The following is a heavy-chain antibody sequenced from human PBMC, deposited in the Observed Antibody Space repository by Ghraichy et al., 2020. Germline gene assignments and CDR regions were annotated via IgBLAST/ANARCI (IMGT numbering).Heavy chain of an antibody. CDR2: INWNSVNT. V-gene: IGHV3-20*04. D-gene: IGHD4-17*01. CDR3: ARGTDYGDYGLAALEI. CDR1: GFALDNYG. J-gene: IGHJ3*02. Sequence: GGSLRLSCTASGFALDNYGMSWVRQAPGKGLEWVSGINWNSVNTGYGDSVRGRFTISRDNAKNSLYLQMNSLRVDDTAFYFCARGTDYGDYGLAALEIWGQGTVVTVS.